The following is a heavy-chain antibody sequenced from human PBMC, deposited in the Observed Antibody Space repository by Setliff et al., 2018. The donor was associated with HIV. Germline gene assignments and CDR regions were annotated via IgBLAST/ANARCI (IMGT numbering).Heavy chain of an antibody. J-gene: IGHJ4*02. CDR1: GGSINSGSYY. Sequence: PSETLSLTCTVSGGSINSGSYYWNWIRQPAGKGLEWIGHIYASGSTNYNPSLKSRVTMSVDTSKNQFSLKLNSLIAADTAVYFCARGGPGYDDYPYFDSWGQGTLVTVSS. V-gene: IGHV4-61*09. CDR3: ARGGPGYDDYPYFDS. D-gene: IGHD3-22*01. CDR2: IYASGST.